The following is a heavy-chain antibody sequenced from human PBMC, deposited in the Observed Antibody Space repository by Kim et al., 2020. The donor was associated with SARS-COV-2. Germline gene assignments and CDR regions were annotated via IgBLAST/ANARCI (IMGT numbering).Heavy chain of an antibody. V-gene: IGHV4-31*02. CDR2: A. D-gene: IGHD6-13*01. J-gene: IGHJ5*02. Sequence: AYYNPSLKSRRTISVDTSKNQFSLKRSSVTAADTAIYYCARGQTGYSTLSPWGQGTLVTVSS. CDR3: ARGQTGYSTLSP.